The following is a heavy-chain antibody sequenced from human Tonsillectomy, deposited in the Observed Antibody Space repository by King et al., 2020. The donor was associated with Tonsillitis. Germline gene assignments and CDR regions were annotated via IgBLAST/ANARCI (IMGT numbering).Heavy chain of an antibody. Sequence: QLVQSGAEVKKPGASLKVSCKASGYTFSGYAITWVRQAPGQGLEWMGWISASNGNTNYAQRLQGRVTMTTDTSTSTAYMELRSLRSDDTAVYYCVRGDWPPDYWGQGTLVTVSA. CDR3: VRGDWPPDY. CDR2: ISASNGNT. CDR1: GYTFSGYA. V-gene: IGHV1-18*01. D-gene: IGHD3/OR15-3a*01. J-gene: IGHJ4*02.